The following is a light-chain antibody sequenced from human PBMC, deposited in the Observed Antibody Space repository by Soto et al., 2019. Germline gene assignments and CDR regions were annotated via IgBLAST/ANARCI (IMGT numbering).Light chain of an antibody. CDR1: SSNIGINT. CDR2: LND. CDR3: SVWDDSLNGVV. J-gene: IGLJ3*02. Sequence: QSVLTQPPSASGTPGQRVTISCSGSSSNIGINTVNWHQQFPGTAPKVLIYLNDQRPSGVPDRFSGSKSGTSASLAISGLQSEDEADYYCSVWDDSLNGVVFGGGTKVTVL. V-gene: IGLV1-44*01.